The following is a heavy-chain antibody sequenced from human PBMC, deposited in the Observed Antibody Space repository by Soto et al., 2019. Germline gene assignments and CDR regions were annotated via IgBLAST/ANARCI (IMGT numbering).Heavy chain of an antibody. D-gene: IGHD1-26*01. Sequence: GGSLRLSCAASGFTFSSYAMSWVRQAPGKGLEWVSAISGSGGSTYYADSVKGRFTISRDNSKNTLYLQMNSLRAEDTAVYYCAKEGYSGSEFDLGSFDYWGQGTLVTVSS. CDR1: GFTFSSYA. V-gene: IGHV3-23*01. J-gene: IGHJ4*02. CDR2: ISGSGGST. CDR3: AKEGYSGSEFDLGSFDY.